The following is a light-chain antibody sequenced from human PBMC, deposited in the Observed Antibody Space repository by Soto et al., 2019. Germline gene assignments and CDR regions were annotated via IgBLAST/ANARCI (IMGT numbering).Light chain of an antibody. CDR2: LAS. CDR1: QNLQHSNGYNY. CDR3: MQTPQTPT. Sequence: EIGVSHSPLSLRVTPGEPDSISCRSSQNLQHSNGYNYLDWYLQKPGHSPQLLIALASNRASGVPDRFSGSRSGTDFTLKISRVEAEDVGLYYCMQTPQTPTFGQGTKV. V-gene: IGKV2-28*01. J-gene: IGKJ1*01.